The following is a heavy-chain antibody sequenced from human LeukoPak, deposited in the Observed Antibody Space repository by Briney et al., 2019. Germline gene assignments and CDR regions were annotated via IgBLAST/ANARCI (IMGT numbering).Heavy chain of an antibody. CDR2: INPNSGGT. CDR1: GYTFTSYG. J-gene: IGHJ5*02. D-gene: IGHD3-10*01. CDR3: ARDGGFGELNWFDP. Sequence: ASVKVSCKASGYTFTSYGINWVRQAPGQGLEWMGWINPNSGGTNYAQKFQGRVTMTRDTSISTAYMELSRLRSDDTAVYYCARDGGFGELNWFDPWGQGTLVTVSS. V-gene: IGHV1-2*02.